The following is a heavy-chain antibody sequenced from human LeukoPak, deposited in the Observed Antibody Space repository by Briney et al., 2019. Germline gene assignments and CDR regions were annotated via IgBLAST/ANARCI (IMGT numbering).Heavy chain of an antibody. CDR2: INHRGST. D-gene: IGHD3-22*01. J-gene: IGHJ4*02. V-gene: IGHV4-34*01. Sequence: SETLSLTCAVYGGSFSGYYWSWIRQPPGKGLEWIGEINHRGSTNYNPSLKSRVTISVDTSKNQFSLKLSSVTAADTAVYYCARVPNYYDSSGYVDYWGQGTLVTVSS. CDR1: GGSFSGYY. CDR3: ARVPNYYDSSGYVDY.